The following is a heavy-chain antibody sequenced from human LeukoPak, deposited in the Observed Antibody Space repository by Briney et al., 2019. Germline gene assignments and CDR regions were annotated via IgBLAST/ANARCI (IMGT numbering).Heavy chain of an antibody. CDR3: ARSRGGSRGQAYY. D-gene: IGHD2-15*01. CDR2: INHSGST. V-gene: IGHV4-34*01. J-gene: IGHJ4*02. CDR1: GGSFSAYY. Sequence: SETLSLTCAVYGGSFSAYYWSWIRQPPGKGLEWIGEINHSGSTNYNPSLKSRVTISVDTSKNQFSLKLSSVTAADMAVYYCARSRGGSRGQAYYWGQGTLVTVSS.